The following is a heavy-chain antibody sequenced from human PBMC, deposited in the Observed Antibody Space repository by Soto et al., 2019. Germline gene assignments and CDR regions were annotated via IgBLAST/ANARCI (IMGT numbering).Heavy chain of an antibody. CDR3: VRGDFCSAYIWFDP. V-gene: IGHV4-30-4*08. CDR1: GGSISTSSYF. D-gene: IGHD3-3*01. Sequence: PSETLSLTCTVSGGSISTSSYFWGWIRQPPGKGLEWIGYIYYSGSTYYNPSLKSRVTISVDTSKNQFSLKLSSVTAADTAVYYCVRGDFCSAYIWFDPWGQGTLVTVSS. CDR2: IYYSGST. J-gene: IGHJ5*02.